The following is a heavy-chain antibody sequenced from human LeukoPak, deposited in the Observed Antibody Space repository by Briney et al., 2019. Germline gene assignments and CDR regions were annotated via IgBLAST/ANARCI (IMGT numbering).Heavy chain of an antibody. CDR1: GFTFSSYW. J-gene: IGHJ6*02. Sequence: PGGSLRLSCAAPGFTFSSYWMSWVRQAPGKGLEWVANIKQDGSEKYYLDSVKGRFPISRDDAKSSLYLQMNSLRAEDTAVYFCARVRTSFYGMDVWGQGTTVTVSS. V-gene: IGHV3-7*01. CDR2: IKQDGSEK. CDR3: ARVRTSFYGMDV. D-gene: IGHD1-7*01.